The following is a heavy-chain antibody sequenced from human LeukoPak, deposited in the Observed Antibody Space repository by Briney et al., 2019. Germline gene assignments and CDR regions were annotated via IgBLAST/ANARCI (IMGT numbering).Heavy chain of an antibody. Sequence: SETLSLACTVSGGSISSRPYYWGWVRQPPGKGLEWIGTISYSGTTYYNPSLKSRAAISVDTSKNQFSLKLSSVTAADTAVYYCVRGRYSSGWFKDKNWFDPWGQGTLVTVSS. D-gene: IGHD6-19*01. V-gene: IGHV4-39*07. CDR2: ISYSGTT. J-gene: IGHJ5*02. CDR1: GGSISSRPYY. CDR3: VRGRYSSGWFKDKNWFDP.